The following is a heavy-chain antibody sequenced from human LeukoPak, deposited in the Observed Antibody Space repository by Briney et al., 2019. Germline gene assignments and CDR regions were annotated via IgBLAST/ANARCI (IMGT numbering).Heavy chain of an antibody. Sequence: ASVKVSCKASGYTFTSYGISWVRQAPGQGLEWMVWISAYNGNTNYAQKLQGRVTMTTDTSTSTAYMELRSLRSDDTAVYYCARESACSSTSCDVDYWGQGTLVTVSS. CDR1: GYTFTSYG. J-gene: IGHJ4*02. CDR3: ARESACSSTSCDVDY. V-gene: IGHV1-18*01. D-gene: IGHD2-2*01. CDR2: ISAYNGNT.